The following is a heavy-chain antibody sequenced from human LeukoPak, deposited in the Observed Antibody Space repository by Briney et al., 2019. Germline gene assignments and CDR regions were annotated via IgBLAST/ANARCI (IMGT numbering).Heavy chain of an antibody. CDR3: ARDFSYDPGFFDY. CDR2: ISYDGSNK. CDR1: GFTFSSYA. Sequence: GRSLRLSCAASGFTFSSYAMHWVRQAPGKGLEWVAVISYDGSNKYHADSVKGRFTISRDNSKNTLYLQMNSLRAEDTAVYYCARDFSYDPGFFDYWGQGTLVTVSS. J-gene: IGHJ4*02. D-gene: IGHD5-12*01. V-gene: IGHV3-30-3*01.